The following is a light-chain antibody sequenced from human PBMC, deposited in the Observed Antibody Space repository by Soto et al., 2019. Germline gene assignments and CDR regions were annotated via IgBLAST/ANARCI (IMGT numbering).Light chain of an antibody. J-gene: IGKJ2*01. CDR3: QQFNSWPPRYT. CDR2: GAS. Sequence: EIEMTQSPDTLSVSPGERATLSCRASQSISSNLAWYQQKPGQAPRLLIYGASTRATGIPARFSGSGSGTEFTLTISSLQSEDSAVYYCQQFNSWPPRYTFGQGTKLEIK. CDR1: QSISSN. V-gene: IGKV3-15*01.